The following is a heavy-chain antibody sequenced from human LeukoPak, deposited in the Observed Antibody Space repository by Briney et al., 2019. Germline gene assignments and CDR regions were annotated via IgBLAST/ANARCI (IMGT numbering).Heavy chain of an antibody. Sequence: GGSLRLSCAASGFTFSSYWMSWVRQAPGKGLEWVAVVVFDGSTKYYADSVKGRFTISRDNSKNTLYLQMNSLRPDDTAVYYCARTDIVANFDYWGQGTLVTVSS. CDR3: ARTDIVANFDY. J-gene: IGHJ4*02. CDR2: VVFDGSTK. V-gene: IGHV3-30*03. CDR1: GFTFSSYW. D-gene: IGHD5-12*01.